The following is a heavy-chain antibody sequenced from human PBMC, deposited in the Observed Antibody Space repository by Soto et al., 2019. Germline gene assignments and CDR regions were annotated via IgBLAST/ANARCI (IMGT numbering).Heavy chain of an antibody. CDR1: GDSVSSNSAA. V-gene: IGHV6-1*01. D-gene: IGHD3-10*01. J-gene: IGHJ5*02. CDR3: ARVSRGIGESITSLWFDP. CDR2: TYYRSKWYN. Sequence: SQTLSLTCAISGDSVSSNSAAWNWIRQSPSRGLEWLGRTYYRSKWYNDYAVSVKSRITINPDTSKNQFSLQLNSVTPEDTAVYCCARVSRGIGESITSLWFDPWGQGTLVTVSS.